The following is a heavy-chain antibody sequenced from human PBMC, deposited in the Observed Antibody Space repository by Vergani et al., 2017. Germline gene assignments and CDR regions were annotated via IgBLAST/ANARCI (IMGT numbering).Heavy chain of an antibody. V-gene: IGHV3-7*01. D-gene: IGHD2-21*01. CDR1: GFTFSSYW. CDR3: SGAEHIVVVNSIHPFDY. J-gene: IGHJ4*02. CDR2: IKKDGSET. Sequence: EVQLLESGGGLVQPGGSLRLSCAASGFTFSSYWMSWVRQAPGKGLEWVANIKKDGSETYYVDSVKGRLTISRDNTKNSMYLQMNSLRAEDTAVSYCSGAEHIVVVNSIHPFDYWGQGTLVTVSS.